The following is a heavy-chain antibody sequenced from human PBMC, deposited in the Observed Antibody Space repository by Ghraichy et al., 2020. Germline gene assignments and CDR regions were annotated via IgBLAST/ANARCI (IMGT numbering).Heavy chain of an antibody. CDR2: IYYSGST. V-gene: IGHV4-61*01. D-gene: IGHD4-17*01. CDR1: GGSVSSGSYY. J-gene: IGHJ6*02. CDR3: ARAYGDYYYGMDV. Sequence: SETLSLTCTVSGGSVSSGSYYWSWIRQPPGKGLEWIGYIYYSGSTNYNPSLKSRVTISVDTSKNQFSLKLSSVTAADTAVYYCARAYGDYYYGMDVWGQGTTVTVSS.